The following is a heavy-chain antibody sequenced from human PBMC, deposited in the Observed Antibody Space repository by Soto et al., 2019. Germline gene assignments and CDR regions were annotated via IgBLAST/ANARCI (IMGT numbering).Heavy chain of an antibody. D-gene: IGHD3-10*01. J-gene: IGHJ6*02. V-gene: IGHV3-30*03. CDR3: ARDVSGDYYGSGRAAYYYYYGMAV. Sequence: GGSLRLSCAAPGFTFSSYGMHWVRQAPGKGLEWVAVISYDGSNKYYADSVKGRFTIPRDNSKNTLYLQMNSLRAEDTAVYYCARDVSGDYYGSGRAAYYYYYGMAVWGQGTTVTVSS. CDR2: ISYDGSNK. CDR1: GFTFSSYG.